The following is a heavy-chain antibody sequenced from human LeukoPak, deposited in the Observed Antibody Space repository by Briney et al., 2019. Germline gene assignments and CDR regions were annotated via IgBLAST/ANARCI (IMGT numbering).Heavy chain of an antibody. CDR3: ARVKGDQGAFDI. V-gene: IGHV1-69*01. J-gene: IGHJ3*02. Sequence: SVKVSCKASGGTFSSYAISWVRQAPGQGLKWMGGIIPIFGTANYAQKFQGRVTITADESTSTAYMELSSLRSEDTAVYYCARVKGDQGAFDIWGQGTMVTVSS. D-gene: IGHD2-2*01. CDR1: GGTFSSYA. CDR2: IIPIFGTA.